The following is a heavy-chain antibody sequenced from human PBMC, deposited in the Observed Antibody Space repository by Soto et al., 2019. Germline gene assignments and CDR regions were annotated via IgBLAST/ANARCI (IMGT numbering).Heavy chain of an antibody. CDR3: VRDGSKTLRDGFNP. J-gene: IGHJ5*02. Sequence: SETLSLTCRVSGGSMSKFYWSWIRKTAGKGLEWMGRVYATGTSDYNPSLRSRIAMSVDISKKTFSLRLRSVTAADTGVYYCVRDGSKTLRDGFNPWGQGILVTSPQ. CDR1: GGSMSKFY. CDR2: VYATGTS. D-gene: IGHD4-17*01. V-gene: IGHV4-4*07.